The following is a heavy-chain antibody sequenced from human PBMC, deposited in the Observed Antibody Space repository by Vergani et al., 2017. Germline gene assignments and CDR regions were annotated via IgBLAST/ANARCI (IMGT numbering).Heavy chain of an antibody. D-gene: IGHD3-22*01. CDR2: ISYSWST. J-gene: IGHJ3*02. Sequence: QVQLHESGPGLVKPSETLSLTCTVSGGSISSYYWSWIRQPPGQGLEWIGYISYSWSTNYNPSLKSRVTISVDTSKNQFSLKLSSVTAADTAVYYCARVKDYYDSSGYYSGPDAFDIWGQGTMVTVSS. CDR1: GGSISSYY. V-gene: IGHV4-59*01. CDR3: ARVKDYYDSSGYYSGPDAFDI.